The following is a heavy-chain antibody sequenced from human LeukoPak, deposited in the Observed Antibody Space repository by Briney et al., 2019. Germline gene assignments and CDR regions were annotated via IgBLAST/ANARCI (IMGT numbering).Heavy chain of an antibody. Sequence: PSETLSLTCTVSGGSISSSTYYWNWIRQPPGKGLEWIGYIYYSGSTNYNPSLKSRVTISVDTSKNQFSLNLSSVTAADTAVYYCARTRSYISYFQEWGQGTLVTVSS. CDR1: GGSISSSTYY. V-gene: IGHV4-61*01. CDR2: IYYSGST. D-gene: IGHD1-26*01. J-gene: IGHJ1*01. CDR3: ARTRSYISYFQE.